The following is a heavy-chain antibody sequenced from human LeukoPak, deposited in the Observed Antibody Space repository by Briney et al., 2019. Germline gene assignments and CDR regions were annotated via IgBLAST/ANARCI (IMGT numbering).Heavy chain of an antibody. CDR2: IYYTGST. CDR1: GGSITSSAYY. D-gene: IGHD3-10*01. V-gene: IGHV4-39*01. J-gene: IGHJ4*02. Sequence: PSETLSLTCTVSGGSITSSAYYWGWIRQPPGKGLEWIGTIYYTGSTYYNPSLKRRVTISVDTSKNQFSLKLSSVTATDTAVYYCARWFGKTLAGVYWGEGTLVTVSS. CDR3: ARWFGKTLAGVY.